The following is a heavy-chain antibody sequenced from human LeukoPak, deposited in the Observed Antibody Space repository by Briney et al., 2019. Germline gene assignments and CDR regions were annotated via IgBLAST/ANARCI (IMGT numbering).Heavy chain of an antibody. CDR1: GGSISSGGYS. D-gene: IGHD2-15*01. CDR3: GRGVAATDFFDY. Sequence: SETLSLTCAVSGGSISSGGYSWSWIRQPPGKGLEWIGYIYHSGSTYYNPSLKSRVTISVDRSKNQFSLKLSSVTAADTAVYYCGRGVAATDFFDYWGQGTLVTVSS. J-gene: IGHJ4*02. CDR2: IYHSGST. V-gene: IGHV4-30-2*01.